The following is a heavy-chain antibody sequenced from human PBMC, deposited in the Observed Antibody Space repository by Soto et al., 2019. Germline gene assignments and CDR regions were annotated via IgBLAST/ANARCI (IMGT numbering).Heavy chain of an antibody. CDR2: IYYSGST. CDR3: ARGRAYYDSSGLQVYLDY. J-gene: IGHJ4*02. D-gene: IGHD3-22*01. Sequence: SETLSLTCTVSGGSISSGGYYWSWIRQHPGKGLEWIGYIYYSGSTYYNPSLKSRVTISVDTSKNQFSLKLSSVTAADTAVYYCARGRAYYDSSGLQVYLDYWGQGTLVTVSS. CDR1: GGSISSGGYY. V-gene: IGHV4-31*03.